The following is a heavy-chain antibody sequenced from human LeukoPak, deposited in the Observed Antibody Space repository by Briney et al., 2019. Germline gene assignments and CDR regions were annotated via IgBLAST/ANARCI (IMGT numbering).Heavy chain of an antibody. D-gene: IGHD6-19*01. CDR1: GGSISGSSYY. V-gene: IGHV4-39*02. CDR2: IYYSGST. CDR3: ARGRGSSGAKYYYYYYGMDA. Sequence: KASETLSLTCTVSGGSISGSSYYWGWIRQPPGKGLEWIGSIYYSGSTYYNPSLKSRVTISVDTSKNQFSLKLNSVTATDTAVYYCARGRGSSGAKYYYYYYGMDAWGQGTTVTVSS. J-gene: IGHJ6*02.